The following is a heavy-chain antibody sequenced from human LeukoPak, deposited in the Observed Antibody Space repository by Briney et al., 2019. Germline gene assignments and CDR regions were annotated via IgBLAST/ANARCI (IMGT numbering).Heavy chain of an antibody. V-gene: IGHV3-23*01. CDR1: GFTFSSYA. J-gene: IGHJ5*02. Sequence: GGSLRLSCAASGFTFSSYAMSWVRQAPGKGLEWVSAISGSGGSTYYADSVKGRFTISRDNSKNTLYLQMNSLRAEDTAVYYCAKGPYYYDSSGYSRRWFDPWGQGILVTVSS. CDR2: ISGSGGST. CDR3: AKGPYYYDSSGYSRRWFDP. D-gene: IGHD3-22*01.